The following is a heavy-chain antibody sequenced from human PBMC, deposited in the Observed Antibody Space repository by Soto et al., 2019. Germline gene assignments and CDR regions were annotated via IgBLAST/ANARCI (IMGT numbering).Heavy chain of an antibody. CDR2: MNPNSGNT. CDR1: GYTFTSYD. J-gene: IGHJ1*01. CDR3: ARGGLDSSGWYESYFQH. V-gene: IGHV1-8*01. D-gene: IGHD6-19*01. Sequence: QVQLVQSGAEVKKPGASVKVSCKASGYTFTSYDINWVRQATGQGLEWMGWMNPNSGNTGYAQKFQGRVTMTRNTSISTADMELSSLRSEDTAVYYCARGGLDSSGWYESYFQHWGQGTLVTVSS.